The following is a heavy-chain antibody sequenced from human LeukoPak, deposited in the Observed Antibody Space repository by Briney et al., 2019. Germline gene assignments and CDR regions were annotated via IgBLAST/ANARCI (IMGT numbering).Heavy chain of an antibody. D-gene: IGHD3-10*01. CDR2: ISYDGSNK. Sequence: PGGSLRLSCAASGFTFRIYGMHWVRQAPGKGLEWVAVISYDGSNKYFADSVKGRFTISRDNSKNTLYLHMGSLRAEDMAVYYCAREVDGSGTFDYWGQGALVTVSS. CDR1: GFTFRIYG. V-gene: IGHV3-30*03. CDR3: AREVDGSGTFDY. J-gene: IGHJ4*02.